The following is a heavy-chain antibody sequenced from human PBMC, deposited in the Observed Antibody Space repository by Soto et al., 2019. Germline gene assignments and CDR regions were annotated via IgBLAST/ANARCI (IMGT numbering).Heavy chain of an antibody. D-gene: IGHD2-2*01. J-gene: IGHJ6*01. V-gene: IGHV1-69*06. CDR1: GGTFSSYA. Sequence: GASVKVSCKASGGTFSSYAISWVRQAPGQGLEWMGGIIPIFGTANYAQKFQGRATITADKSTSTAYMELSSLRSEDTAVYYCASCSSTRGGYYYYRMDVWGQGTTVPVSS. CDR3: ASCSSTRGGYYYYRMDV. CDR2: IIPIFGTA.